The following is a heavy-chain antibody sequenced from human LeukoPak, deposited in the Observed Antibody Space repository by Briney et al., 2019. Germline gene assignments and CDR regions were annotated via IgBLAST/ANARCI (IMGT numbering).Heavy chain of an antibody. CDR3: ARDLAYYDSSGYGTFDI. CDR1: GFTFSSYW. D-gene: IGHD3-22*01. J-gene: IGHJ3*02. Sequence: GGSLRLSCAASGFTFSSYWMSWVRQASGKGLEWVANIKQDGSEKYYVDSVKGRFTISRDNAKNSLYLQMNSLRAEDTAVYYCARDLAYYDSSGYGTFDIWGQGTMVTVSS. CDR2: IKQDGSEK. V-gene: IGHV3-7*01.